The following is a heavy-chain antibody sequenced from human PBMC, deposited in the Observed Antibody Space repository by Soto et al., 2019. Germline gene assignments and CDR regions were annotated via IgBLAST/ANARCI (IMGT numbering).Heavy chain of an antibody. CDR2: ISSSSSYI. CDR3: ARDMFDIVVVPAAPAAFDI. J-gene: IGHJ3*02. CDR1: GFTFSSYS. Sequence: EVQLVESGGGLVKPGGSLRLSCAASGFTFSSYSMNWVRQAPGKGLEWVSSISSSSSYIYYADSVKGRFTISRDNPKNSLYLQMNSLRAEATAVYYCARDMFDIVVVPAAPAAFDIWGQGTMVTVSS. V-gene: IGHV3-21*01. D-gene: IGHD2-2*01.